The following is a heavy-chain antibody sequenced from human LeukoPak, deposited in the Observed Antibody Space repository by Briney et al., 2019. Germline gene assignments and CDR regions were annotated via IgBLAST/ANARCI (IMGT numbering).Heavy chain of an antibody. D-gene: IGHD5-24*01. J-gene: IGHJ4*02. CDR1: GFTFSNSW. Sequence: GGSLRLSCATSGFTFSNSWMAWVRQAPGKGLEWVANINPDGSEEYYSDSMNGRFSISRDNAKNSVYLQMNSLGAEDTAVYYCARHVNYNRCDYWGQGTLVTVSS. CDR3: ARHVNYNRCDY. V-gene: IGHV3-7*01. CDR2: INPDGSEE.